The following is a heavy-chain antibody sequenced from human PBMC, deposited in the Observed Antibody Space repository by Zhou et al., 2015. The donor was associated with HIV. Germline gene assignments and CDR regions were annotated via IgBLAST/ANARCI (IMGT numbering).Heavy chain of an antibody. CDR1: GGTFTNFA. J-gene: IGHJ4*02. D-gene: IGHD2-21*01. CDR2: IIPVFGTA. Sequence: QVQLLQSGAEVKKPGSSVKVSCKASGGTFTNFAFSWVRQAPGQRLEWVGGIIPVFGTAKYAQKFQGRVTIDADEYERTVYMEVSSLRHEDTAVYYCARESLRGTGGDANFDYWGQGTLVTVSS. CDR3: ARESLRGTGGDANFDY. V-gene: IGHV1-69*01.